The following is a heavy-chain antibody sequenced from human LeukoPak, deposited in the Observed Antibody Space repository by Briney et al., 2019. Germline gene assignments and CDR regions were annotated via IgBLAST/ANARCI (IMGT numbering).Heavy chain of an antibody. D-gene: IGHD5-12*01. CDR3: ARGGVDSGYDWGGSYYYYHMDV. J-gene: IGHJ6*03. CDR2: IFYSGST. CDR1: GGSISTRNCY. Sequence: SETLSLTCTVSGGSISTRNCYWGWIRQPPGKGREGIGNIFYSGSTYYSPSLRRRVNISLDTCRNQFSLKLSSLPAPDTAVYYCARGGVDSGYDWGGSYYYYHMDVWGKGTTVTVSS. V-gene: IGHV4-39*07.